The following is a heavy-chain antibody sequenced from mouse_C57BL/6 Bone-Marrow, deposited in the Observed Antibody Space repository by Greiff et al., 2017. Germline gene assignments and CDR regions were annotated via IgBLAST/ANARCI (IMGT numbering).Heavy chain of an antibody. CDR1: GYAFSSYW. CDR3: ARLGYYGSSHYFDY. Sequence: VQLQQSGAELVKPGASVKLSCKASGYAFSSYWMNWVKQRPGKGLEWIGQIYPGDGDTNYNGKFKGKATLTADKSSSTAYMQLSSLTSEDSAVYFCARLGYYGSSHYFDYWGQGTTLTVSS. CDR2: IYPGDGDT. V-gene: IGHV1-80*01. D-gene: IGHD1-1*01. J-gene: IGHJ2*01.